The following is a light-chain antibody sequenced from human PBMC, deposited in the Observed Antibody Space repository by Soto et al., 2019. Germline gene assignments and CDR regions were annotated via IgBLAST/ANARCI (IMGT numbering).Light chain of an antibody. J-gene: IGLJ1*01. Sequence: QSVLTQPPSVSGAPGQRVTISCTGSTSNIGAGYDVHWFQQLPGTAPKLLIYRNTNRPSGVPDRFSGSKSGTSASLAITGLQAEDEADYYCQSYGSGIYVFGSGTKLTVL. CDR2: RNT. CDR3: QSYGSGIYV. CDR1: TSNIGAGYD. V-gene: IGLV1-40*01.